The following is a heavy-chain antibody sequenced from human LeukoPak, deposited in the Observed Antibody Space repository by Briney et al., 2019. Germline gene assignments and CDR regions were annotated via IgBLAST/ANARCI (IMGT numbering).Heavy chain of an antibody. CDR2: ISWNSGNI. Sequence: GGSLRLSCAASGFTFSSYEMHWVRQTPGKGLEWVSGISWNSGNIDYADSVKGRFTISRDNAKNSLYLQMNSLRAEDTALYYCAKGRGYNYGYIFGYFDYWGQGTLVTVSS. V-gene: IGHV3-9*01. J-gene: IGHJ4*02. CDR1: GFTFSSYE. D-gene: IGHD5-18*01. CDR3: AKGRGYNYGYIFGYFDY.